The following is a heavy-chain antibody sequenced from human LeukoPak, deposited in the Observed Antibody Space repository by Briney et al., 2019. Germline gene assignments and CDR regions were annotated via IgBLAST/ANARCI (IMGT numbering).Heavy chain of an antibody. V-gene: IGHV3-74*01. CDR2: MNEYSTTI. J-gene: IGHJ4*02. CDR1: GFPFNSFW. D-gene: IGHD1-14*01. Sequence: GGSLRLSCAASGFPFNSFWMHWVRQAPGKGLVWVSDMNEYSTTIRYADSVKGRFTISRDNAKSILYLQMNNLRAEDTAMYFCARGGVNPVDHWGQGTLVTVSS. CDR3: ARGGVNPVDH.